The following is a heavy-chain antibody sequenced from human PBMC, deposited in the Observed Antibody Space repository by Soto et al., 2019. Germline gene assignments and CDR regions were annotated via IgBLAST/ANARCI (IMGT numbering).Heavy chain of an antibody. V-gene: IGHV1-2*02. Sequence: QVQLVQSGAEVKKPGASVKVSCEASGYTFTAYYIHWVRQAPGQGLEWMGWINPNSGVTDSAQKFQGSITMTRDTSISTAYMELSRLSSDDTAVYYCARGLRPDYWGQGTLVTVSS. CDR2: INPNSGVT. CDR3: ARGLRPDY. D-gene: IGHD3-10*01. CDR1: GYTFTAYY. J-gene: IGHJ4*02.